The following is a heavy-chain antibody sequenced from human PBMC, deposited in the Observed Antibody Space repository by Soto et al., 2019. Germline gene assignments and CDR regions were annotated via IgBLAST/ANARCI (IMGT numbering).Heavy chain of an antibody. CDR3: ARASSERGYAYGLFR. J-gene: IGHJ4*02. D-gene: IGHD5-18*01. CDR1: GGSITSGDYY. Sequence: KPSETLSLTCTVSGGSITSGDYYWSWIRQPPGKGLEWIGYIYYTGFTYYNPSLKSRLTISVDTSNHQFSLRLSSVTAADTAVYYCARASSERGYAYGLFRWGQGALVTVSS. V-gene: IGHV4-30-4*01. CDR2: IYYTGFT.